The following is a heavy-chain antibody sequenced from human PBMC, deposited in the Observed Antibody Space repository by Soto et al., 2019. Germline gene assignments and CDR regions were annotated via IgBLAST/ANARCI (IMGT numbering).Heavy chain of an antibody. CDR3: ARDSYDIRYAFDI. CDR2: IWCDGSNK. CDR1: GFTFSSYD. J-gene: IGHJ3*02. Sequence: GGSLRLSCAASGFTFSSYDMHWVRQAPGKGLEWVAVIWCDGSNKYYADSVKGRFTISRDNSKNTLYLQMNSLRAEDTAVYYCARDSYDIRYAFDIWGQGTMVTVS. V-gene: IGHV3-33*08. D-gene: IGHD3-9*01.